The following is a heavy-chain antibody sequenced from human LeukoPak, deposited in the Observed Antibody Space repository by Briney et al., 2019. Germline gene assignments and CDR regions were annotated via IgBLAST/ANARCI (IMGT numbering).Heavy chain of an antibody. D-gene: IGHD2/OR15-2a*01. J-gene: IGHJ4*02. CDR2: ISGSGGST. V-gene: IGHV3-23*01. CDR1: GFTFSNYA. Sequence: AGGSLRPSCAASGFTFSNYAMSWVRQAPGKGLEWVSAISGSGGSTYYADSVKGRFTISRDNSKNTLYLQMNSLRAEDTAVYYCAKGNYLLYFDYWGQGTLVTVSS. CDR3: AKGNYLLYFDY.